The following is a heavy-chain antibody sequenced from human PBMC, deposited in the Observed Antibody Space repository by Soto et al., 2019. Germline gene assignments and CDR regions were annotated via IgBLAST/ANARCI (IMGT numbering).Heavy chain of an antibody. Sequence: QVQLQQWGAGLLKPSETLSLTCAVFGGSFSGYYWGWIRQTPGKGLEWIGEINRDGVTNYNPSLKSPLTISVDTSKTQFSLKLNSVTAADPAVYYCARTATQCSKTSCYTVSLDFWGQGTLVIVSS. V-gene: IGHV4-34*01. D-gene: IGHD2-2*02. CDR3: ARTATQCSKTSCYTVSLDF. CDR1: GGSFSGYY. J-gene: IGHJ4*02. CDR2: INRDGVT.